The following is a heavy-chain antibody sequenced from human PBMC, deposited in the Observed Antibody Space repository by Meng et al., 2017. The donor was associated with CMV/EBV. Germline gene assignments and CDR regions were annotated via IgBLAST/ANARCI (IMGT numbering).Heavy chain of an antibody. D-gene: IGHD2-2*01. CDR1: VYISSSSYY. V-gene: IGHV4-39*07. Sequence: VYISSSSYYWGLTRQPPGKGLEWIGSIYYSGSTYYNPSLKSRVTISVATSKNHFSLKLSSVTAADTAVYYCARELVPAAMMGGWFDPWGQGTLVTVSS. CDR2: IYYSGST. CDR3: ARELVPAAMMGGWFDP. J-gene: IGHJ5*02.